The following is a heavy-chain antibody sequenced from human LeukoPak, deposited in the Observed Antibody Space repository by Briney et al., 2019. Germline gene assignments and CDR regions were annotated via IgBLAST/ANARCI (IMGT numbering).Heavy chain of an antibody. CDR2: IYYSGTT. CDR1: GGSISSYY. Sequence: SETLSLTCAVSGGSISSYYWSWIRQPPGKGLEWIGFIYYSGTTHYNPSLKSRVTMSVATSNNQFSLRLSSVTAADTAIYYCARHSGASPHYFHYWGQGALVTVSS. D-gene: IGHD1-26*01. J-gene: IGHJ4*02. V-gene: IGHV4-59*08. CDR3: ARHSGASPHYFHY.